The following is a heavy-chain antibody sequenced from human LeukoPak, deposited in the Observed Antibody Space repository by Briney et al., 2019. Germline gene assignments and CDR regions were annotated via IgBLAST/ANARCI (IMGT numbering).Heavy chain of an antibody. V-gene: IGHV1-69*05. Sequence: GASVKVSCKASGGTFSSYAISWVRQAPGQGLEWMGGIIPIFGTANYAQKFQGRVTMTRDTSASTVYMELSSLRSEDTAIYYCARIRGGYNDAYDIWGQGTVVTVPS. CDR2: IIPIFGTA. D-gene: IGHD5-24*01. CDR1: GGTFSSYA. CDR3: ARIRGGYNDAYDI. J-gene: IGHJ3*02.